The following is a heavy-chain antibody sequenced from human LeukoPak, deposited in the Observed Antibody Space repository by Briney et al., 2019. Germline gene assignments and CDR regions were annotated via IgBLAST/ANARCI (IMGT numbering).Heavy chain of an antibody. CDR3: AKDSGSGYSYETYFDY. J-gene: IGHJ4*02. Sequence: GGSLRLSCAASGFTFSSYSMNWVRQAPGKGLEWVSSISSSSNYIYYADSVKGRFTISRDNSKNTPYLQMNSLRAEDTAVYYCAKDSGSGYSYETYFDYWGQGTLVTVSS. V-gene: IGHV3-21*01. CDR1: GFTFSSYS. CDR2: ISSSSNYI. D-gene: IGHD5-18*01.